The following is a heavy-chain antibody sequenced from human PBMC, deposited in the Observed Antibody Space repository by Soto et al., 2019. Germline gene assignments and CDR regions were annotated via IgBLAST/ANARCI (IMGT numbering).Heavy chain of an antibody. CDR2: INHSGST. D-gene: IGHD3-22*01. J-gene: IGHJ4*02. CDR3: ARGLRYYDSTINSYFDY. V-gene: IGHV4-34*01. Sequence: KSSETLSLTCAVYGGSFSGYYWSWIRQPPGKGLEWIGEINHSGSTNYNPSLKSRVTISVDTSKNQFSLKLSSVTAADTAVYYCARGLRYYDSTINSYFDYWGQGTLVTVSS. CDR1: GGSFSGYY.